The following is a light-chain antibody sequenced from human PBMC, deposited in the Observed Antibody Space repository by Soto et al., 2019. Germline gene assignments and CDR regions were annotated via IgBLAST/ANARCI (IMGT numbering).Light chain of an antibody. CDR2: QVS. CDR1: QSLAYIDGNTY. V-gene: IGKV2-30*01. Sequence: DVVMTQSPLSLPVTLGQPASISCRSSQSLAYIDGNTYLNWFHQRPGQSPRRLIYQVSNRDSGXPXRXXGSGSGTDFTLKISRVEADDVVVYYCMQGTHWPPYTFGQGTKLEIK. J-gene: IGKJ2*01. CDR3: MQGTHWPPYT.